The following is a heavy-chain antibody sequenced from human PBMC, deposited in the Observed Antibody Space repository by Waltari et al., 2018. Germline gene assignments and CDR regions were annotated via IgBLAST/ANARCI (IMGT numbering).Heavy chain of an antibody. CDR3: ARATHYNWNYVASYFYYMDV. D-gene: IGHD1-7*01. Sequence: QAQLVQSGPEVKTPGASVKVSCQASGYTSTGSYIHWVRQAPGQGLQWVGYFNPNSGATKYGQNFQGRVTMTRDTSISAIYMHLTSLRSDDTAVYFCARATHYNWNYVASYFYYMDVWGTGTTITVSS. J-gene: IGHJ6*03. V-gene: IGHV1-2*02. CDR1: GYTSTGSY. CDR2: FNPNSGAT.